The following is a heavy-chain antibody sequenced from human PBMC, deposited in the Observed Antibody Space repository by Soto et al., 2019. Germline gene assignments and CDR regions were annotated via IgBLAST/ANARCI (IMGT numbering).Heavy chain of an antibody. CDR2: INHSGST. D-gene: IGHD6-19*01. J-gene: IGHJ5*02. V-gene: IGHV4-34*01. CDR3: ARVIAVRGWFDP. CDR1: GGSFSGYY. Sequence: SETLSLTCAVYGGSFSGYYWSWIRQPPGKGLEWIGEINHSGSTNYNPSLKSRVTISVDTSKNQFSLKLSSVTAADTAVYYCARVIAVRGWFDPWGAGTMVTVYS.